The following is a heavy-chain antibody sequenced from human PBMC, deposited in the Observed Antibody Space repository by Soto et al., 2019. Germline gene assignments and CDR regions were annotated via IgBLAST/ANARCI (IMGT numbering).Heavy chain of an antibody. V-gene: IGHV3-33*01. CDR2: ILYDGSEK. CDR3: AREPGRISVAGLDY. D-gene: IGHD6-19*01. Sequence: QVQLVESGGGVVQPGRSLRLSCVASGVMFDSYGMHWVRQAPGKGLEWVSSILYDGSEKYHADSVKGRFTISRDNSKITLYLQMNSLRAEDAALYYCAREPGRISVAGLDYGGEGTLVTGSS. J-gene: IGHJ4*02. CDR1: GVMFDSYG.